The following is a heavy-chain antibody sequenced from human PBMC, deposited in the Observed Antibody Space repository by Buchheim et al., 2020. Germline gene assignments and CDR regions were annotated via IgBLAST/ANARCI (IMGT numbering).Heavy chain of an antibody. CDR3: ARARITGWFDP. CDR2: IFHSGSP. J-gene: IGHJ5*02. Sequence: QLQLQESGPGLVKPSETLSLTCTVSGGSISASYYWGWIRQPPGKGLEWIGSIFHSGSPYYNPSLKSRVTISVDTSKSQFPLKLSSVTAADTAMYYCARARITGWFDPWGQGTL. D-gene: IGHD3-16*01. CDR1: GGSISASYY. V-gene: IGHV4-39*07.